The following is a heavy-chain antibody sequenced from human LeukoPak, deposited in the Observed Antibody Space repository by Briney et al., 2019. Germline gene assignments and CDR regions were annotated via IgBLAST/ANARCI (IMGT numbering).Heavy chain of an antibody. CDR1: RFSFSKYA. CDR2: VSVGGETT. Sequence: GGSLRLSCAASRFSFSKYAMSWVRQAPGKGLEWVSVVSVGGETTHYADAVKGRFTISRDNSKNTLYLQMNSLRAEDTAVYYCAKGVPAADPWGQGTLVTVSS. CDR3: AKGVPAADP. J-gene: IGHJ5*02. D-gene: IGHD2-2*01. V-gene: IGHV3-23*01.